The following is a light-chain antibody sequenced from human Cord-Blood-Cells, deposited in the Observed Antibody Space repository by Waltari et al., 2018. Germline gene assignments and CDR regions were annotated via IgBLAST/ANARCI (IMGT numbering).Light chain of an antibody. Sequence: DIQMTQSPSTLSASVGDRVTITCRASQSISSWLAWYQQKPGKDPKLLIYKAYSLESGVPSRFSGSGSGTEFTLTISSLQPDDFATYYCQQYNSYSWTFGQGTKVEI. CDR1: QSISSW. J-gene: IGKJ1*01. CDR2: KAY. V-gene: IGKV1-5*03. CDR3: QQYNSYSWT.